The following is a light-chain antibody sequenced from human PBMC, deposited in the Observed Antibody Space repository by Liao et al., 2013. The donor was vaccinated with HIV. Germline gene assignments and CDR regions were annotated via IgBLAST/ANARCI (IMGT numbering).Light chain of an antibody. Sequence: SYELTQPPSVSVAPGRTATITCGGINIATKRVHWYQLKPGQAPVMVISYDSDRPSGIPERFSGSNSGNTATLTISGTQPTDEADYYCQAWDRNTAIFGGGTKLTVL. J-gene: IGLJ2*01. CDR1: NIATKR. CDR3: QAWDRNTAI. CDR2: YDS. V-gene: IGLV3-21*01.